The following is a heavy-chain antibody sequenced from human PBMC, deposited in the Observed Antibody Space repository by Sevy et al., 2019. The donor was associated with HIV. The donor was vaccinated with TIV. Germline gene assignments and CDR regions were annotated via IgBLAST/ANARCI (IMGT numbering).Heavy chain of an antibody. V-gene: IGHV3-21*01. CDR2: IETSSAYI. CDR3: ARVNCTNGVCFQGYYYYGLDV. Sequence: GGSLRLSCAASGFSFSGYSFNWVRQAPAKGLEWVSSIETSSAYIYYADSVKGRFTISRDNAKNSLYLQMSSLRAEDTAVYFCARVNCTNGVCFQGYYYYGLDVWGQGTTVTVSS. J-gene: IGHJ6*02. CDR1: GFSFSGYS. D-gene: IGHD2-8*01.